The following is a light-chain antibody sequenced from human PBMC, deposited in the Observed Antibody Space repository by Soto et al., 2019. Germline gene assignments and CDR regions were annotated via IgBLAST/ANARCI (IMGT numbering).Light chain of an antibody. CDR2: GAS. CDR3: QHYGSSPWT. V-gene: IGKV3-20*01. CDR1: QSVSRY. J-gene: IGKJ1*01. Sequence: EIVLTQSPGTLSLSPGERATLSCRASQSVSRYLAWYQQKPGQAPRVLIYGASSRATGIPDRFSGSGSGTDFTLTISRREPEDFAVYYCQHYGSSPWTFGQGTKVEIK.